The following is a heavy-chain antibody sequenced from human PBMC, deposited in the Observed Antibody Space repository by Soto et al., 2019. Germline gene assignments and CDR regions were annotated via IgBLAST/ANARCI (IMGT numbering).Heavy chain of an antibody. CDR2: VNQDGTQK. J-gene: IGHJ4*02. CDR1: GFTFSGYW. V-gene: IGHV3-7*03. CDR3: ARWESSDWYLGI. Sequence: EVQLVESGGGLVQPGGSLRLSCAGSGFTFSGYWITWVRQPPGKGLEWVASVNQDGTQKFYVDSVKGRFTISRDNAKNSLLLQMISLRAEDTAVYYCARWESSDWYLGIWGQGTLVTVSS. D-gene: IGHD6-19*01.